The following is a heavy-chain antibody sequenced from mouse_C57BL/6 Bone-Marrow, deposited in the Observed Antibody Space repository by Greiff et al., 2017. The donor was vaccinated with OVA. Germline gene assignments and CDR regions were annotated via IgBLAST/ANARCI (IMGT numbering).Heavy chain of an antibody. CDR1: GFTFTSYW. CDR2: IHPNSGST. J-gene: IGHJ2*01. Sequence: QVKLQQPGAELVKPGASVKLSCKASGFTFTSYWMHWVKQRPGQGLEWIGMIHPNSGSTNYNAKFKSKATLTVDKSSSTANMQLSSLTSEDAEVDYCERREITTVVGGYWDQGTALTVSS. D-gene: IGHD1-1*01. CDR3: ERREITTVVGGY. V-gene: IGHV1-64*01.